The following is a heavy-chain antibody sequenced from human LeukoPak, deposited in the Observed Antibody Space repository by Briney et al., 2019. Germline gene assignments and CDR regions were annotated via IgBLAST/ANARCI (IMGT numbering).Heavy chain of an antibody. CDR2: INWNGGST. CDR1: GFTFTDYG. V-gene: IGHV3-20*04. J-gene: IGHJ4*02. Sequence: PGGSLRLSCAASGFTFTDYGMSWVRQLPGKGLEWVSGINWNGGSTGYADSVKGRFTISRDNAKNSLYLQMNSLRAEDTALYYCARDGRTGWYSDYWGQGTLVTVSS. CDR3: ARDGRTGWYSDY. D-gene: IGHD3/OR15-3a*01.